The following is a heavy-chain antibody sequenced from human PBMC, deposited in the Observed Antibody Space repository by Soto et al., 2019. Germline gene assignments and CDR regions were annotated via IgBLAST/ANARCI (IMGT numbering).Heavy chain of an antibody. CDR1: GFTFSSYS. CDR2: ISSSSSTI. CDR3: ARDRGAIYYYDSSGYYYFDY. V-gene: IGHV3-48*02. D-gene: IGHD3-22*01. J-gene: IGHJ4*02. Sequence: GGSLRLSCAASGFTFSSYSMNWVRQAPGKGLEWVSSISSSSSTIYYADSVKGRFTISRDNAKNSLYLQMNSLRDEDTAVYYCARDRGAIYYYDSSGYYYFDYWGQGTLVTVSS.